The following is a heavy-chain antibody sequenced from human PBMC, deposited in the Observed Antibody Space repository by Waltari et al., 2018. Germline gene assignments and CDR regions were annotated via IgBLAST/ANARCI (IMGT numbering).Heavy chain of an antibody. V-gene: IGHV3-74*01. Sequence: EVQLVESGGGSVQPGGSLRLSCAASGFTFSSYWMYWVRQAPGKGLVWVARINTDGISTSYADSVKGRFTISRDNAKNTLYLQMNSLRAEDTAVYYCTRALSGSFPYWGQGTLVTVSS. CDR3: TRALSGSFPY. D-gene: IGHD1-26*01. CDR2: INTDGIST. CDR1: GFTFSSYW. J-gene: IGHJ4*02.